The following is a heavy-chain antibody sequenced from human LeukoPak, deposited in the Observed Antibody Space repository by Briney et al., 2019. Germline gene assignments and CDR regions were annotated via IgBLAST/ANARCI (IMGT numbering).Heavy chain of an antibody. J-gene: IGHJ5*02. CDR1: GGSISSYY. D-gene: IGHD4-17*01. Sequence: PSETLSLTCTVSGGSISSYYWSWIRQPPGKGLEWIGYIYYGGSTNYNPSLKSRVTISVDTSKNQFSLKLSSVTAADTAVYYCASILTTVSRSWFDPWGQGTLVTVSS. V-gene: IGHV4-59*01. CDR2: IYYGGST. CDR3: ASILTTVSRSWFDP.